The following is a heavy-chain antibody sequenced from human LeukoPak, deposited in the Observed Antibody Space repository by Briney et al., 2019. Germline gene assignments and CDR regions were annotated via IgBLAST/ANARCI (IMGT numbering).Heavy chain of an antibody. CDR2: ISSNGGST. CDR3: VKDLWDCSSTSCSPTFDY. Sequence: GGSLRLSCSASGFTFSSYAMHWVRQAPGKGLEYVSAISSNGGSTYYADSVKGRFTISRDNSKNTLYLQMSSLRAEDTAVYYGVKDLWDCSSTSCSPTFDYWGQGTLVTVSS. D-gene: IGHD2-2*01. V-gene: IGHV3-64D*06. CDR1: GFTFSSYA. J-gene: IGHJ4*02.